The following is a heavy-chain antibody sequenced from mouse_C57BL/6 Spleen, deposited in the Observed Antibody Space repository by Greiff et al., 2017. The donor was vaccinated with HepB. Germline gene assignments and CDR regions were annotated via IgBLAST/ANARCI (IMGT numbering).Heavy chain of an antibody. D-gene: IGHD5-5*01. CDR3: ARTTYYAMDY. CDR2: IDPSDSYT. Sequence: QVQLKESGAELVKPGASVKLSCKASGYTFTSYWMQWVKQRPGQGLEWIGEIDPSDSYTNYNQKFKGKATLTVDTSSSTAYMQLSSLTSEDSAVYYCARTTYYAMDYWGQGTSVTVSS. V-gene: IGHV1-50*01. J-gene: IGHJ4*01. CDR1: GYTFTSYW.